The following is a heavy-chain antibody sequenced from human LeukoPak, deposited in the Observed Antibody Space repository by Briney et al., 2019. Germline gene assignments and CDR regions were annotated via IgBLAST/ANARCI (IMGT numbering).Heavy chain of an antibody. J-gene: IGHJ3*02. CDR3: AKILTGYWLQGAFDI. Sequence: GGSLRLSCVASGFTFSSYAMSWVRQAPGKGLEWVSAISGSGGSTYYADSVKGRFTISRDNSKNTLYLQMNSLRAEDTAVYYCAKILTGYWLQGAFDIWGQGTMVTVSS. D-gene: IGHD3-9*01. CDR1: GFTFSSYA. CDR2: ISGSGGST. V-gene: IGHV3-23*01.